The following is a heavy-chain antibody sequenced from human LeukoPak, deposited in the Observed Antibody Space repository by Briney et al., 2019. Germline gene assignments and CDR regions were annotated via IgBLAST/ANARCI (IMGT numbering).Heavy chain of an antibody. J-gene: IGHJ1*01. CDR3: ARGIAAAGTGEAKYFQH. V-gene: IGHV4-4*07. CDR2: IYTSGST. Sequence: SETLSLTCTVSGGSISSYYWSWIRQPAGKGLEWIGRIYTSGSTNYNPSLKSQVTMSVDTSKNQLSLKLSSVTAADTAVYYCARGIAAAGTGEAKYFQHWGQGTLVTVSS. CDR1: GGSISSYY. D-gene: IGHD6-13*01.